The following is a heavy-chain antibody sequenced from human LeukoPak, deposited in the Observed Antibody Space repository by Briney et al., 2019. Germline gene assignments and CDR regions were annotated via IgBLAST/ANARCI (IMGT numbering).Heavy chain of an antibody. Sequence: SETLSLTCTVSGGSISSYYWSWIRQPAGKGLEWIGRIYTSGSTNYNPSLKSRVTMSVDTSKNQFSLKLSSVTAADTAVYYCARGLLSSSWNLYNWFDPWGQGTLVTVSS. D-gene: IGHD6-13*01. CDR2: IYTSGST. V-gene: IGHV4-4*07. CDR3: ARGLLSSSWNLYNWFDP. J-gene: IGHJ5*02. CDR1: GGSISSYY.